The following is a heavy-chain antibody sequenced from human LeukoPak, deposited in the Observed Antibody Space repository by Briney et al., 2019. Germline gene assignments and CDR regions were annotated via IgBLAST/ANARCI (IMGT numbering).Heavy chain of an antibody. CDR3: AREDSSGLDY. CDR1: GFTFSSYE. Sequence: GGSLRLSCAASGFTFSSYEMNWVRQAPGKGLEWVSYISSSGSTIYYADSVKGRFTISRDNAKNSLYLQMNSLRAEDTAIYYCAREDSSGLDYWGQGTLVTVSS. D-gene: IGHD6-19*01. J-gene: IGHJ4*02. CDR2: ISSSGSTI. V-gene: IGHV3-48*03.